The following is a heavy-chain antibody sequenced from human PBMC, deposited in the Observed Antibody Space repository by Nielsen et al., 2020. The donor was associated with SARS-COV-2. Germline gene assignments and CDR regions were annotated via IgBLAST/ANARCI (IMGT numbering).Heavy chain of an antibody. Sequence: ASVKVSCKASGYTFTSYGISWVRQAPGQGLEWMGWISAYNGNTNYAQKLQGRVTMTTDTSTSTAYMEPRSLRSDDTAVYYCAREPDPKFWSGYYTVLSLGMKYYYYGMDVWGQGTTVTVSS. CDR3: AREPDPKFWSGYYTVLSLGMKYYYYGMDV. J-gene: IGHJ6*02. CDR2: ISAYNGNT. CDR1: GYTFTSYG. D-gene: IGHD3-3*01. V-gene: IGHV1-18*01.